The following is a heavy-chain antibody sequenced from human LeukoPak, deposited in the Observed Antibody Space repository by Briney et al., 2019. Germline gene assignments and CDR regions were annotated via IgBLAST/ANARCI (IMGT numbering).Heavy chain of an antibody. Sequence: GGSLRLSCAASGFTFSSYSMNWVRQAPGKGLEWVSSISSSSSYIYYADSVKGRFTISRDNAKNSLYLQMNSLRAEDTAVYYCARDRGYCSSTSCYAPYYYMDVWGKGTTVIISS. V-gene: IGHV3-21*01. D-gene: IGHD2-2*01. CDR2: ISSSSSYI. J-gene: IGHJ6*03. CDR1: GFTFSSYS. CDR3: ARDRGYCSSTSCYAPYYYMDV.